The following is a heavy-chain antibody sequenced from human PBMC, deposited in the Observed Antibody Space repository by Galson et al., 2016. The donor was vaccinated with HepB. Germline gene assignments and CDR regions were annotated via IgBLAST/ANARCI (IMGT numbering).Heavy chain of an antibody. CDR2: MSDSGEST. D-gene: IGHD4-11*01. J-gene: IGHJ5*01. V-gene: IGHV3-23*01. Sequence: SLRLSCAASGYIFSNYAMPWVRQAPGKGLEWVLLMSDSGESTYYADSVKGRFTISRDNSNNTLYLQMDGLRAEDTAIYYCAKCDTTVTDCSIFDSWGQGTLVIVSS. CDR1: GYIFSNYA. CDR3: AKCDTTVTDCSIFDS.